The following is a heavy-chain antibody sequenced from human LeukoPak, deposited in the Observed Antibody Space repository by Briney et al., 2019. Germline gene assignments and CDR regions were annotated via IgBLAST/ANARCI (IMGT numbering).Heavy chain of an antibody. Sequence: GGSLRLSCAASGFTFSSYAMSWVRQAPGKGLEWVSAISGSGGSTYYADSVKGRFTISRDNSKNTLYLQMNSLRGEDTAVYYCAKLHTVQLRLWFGELLSYFQHWGQGTLVTVPS. D-gene: IGHD3-10*01. V-gene: IGHV3-23*01. CDR3: AKLHTVQLRLWFGELLSYFQH. J-gene: IGHJ1*01. CDR1: GFTFSSYA. CDR2: ISGSGGST.